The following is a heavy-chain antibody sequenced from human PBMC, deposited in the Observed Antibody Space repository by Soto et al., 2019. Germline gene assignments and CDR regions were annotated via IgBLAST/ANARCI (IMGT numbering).Heavy chain of an antibody. CDR1: GGSISSGGYY. V-gene: IGHV4-31*03. CDR2: IYYSGST. Sequence: TLSLTCTVSGGSISSGGYYWSWIRQHPGKGLEWIGYIYYSGSTYYNPSLKSRVTISVDTSKNQFSLKLSSVTAADTAVYYCARVAYCSGGSCYDYWGQGTLVTVSS. CDR3: ARVAYCSGGSCYDY. J-gene: IGHJ4*02. D-gene: IGHD2-15*01.